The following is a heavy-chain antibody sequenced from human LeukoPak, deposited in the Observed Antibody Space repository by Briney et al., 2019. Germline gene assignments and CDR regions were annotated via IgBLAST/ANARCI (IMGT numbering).Heavy chain of an antibody. D-gene: IGHD3-16*01. CDR2: INRDGSES. V-gene: IGHV3-7*01. J-gene: IGHJ3*01. Sequence: GGSLRLSCAASGFTFSTYAMSWVRQAPGEGLEWVANINRDGSESYYVDSVKGRFTVSRDNAKNSLFLQVHSLRAEDTAVYFCATEGMPDSLRPFDVWGQGTLVTVSS. CDR1: GFTFSTYA. CDR3: ATEGMPDSLRPFDV.